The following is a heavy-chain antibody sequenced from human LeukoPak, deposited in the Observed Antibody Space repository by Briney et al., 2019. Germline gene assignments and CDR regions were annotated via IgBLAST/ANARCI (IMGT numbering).Heavy chain of an antibody. CDR2: ISLSGVT. V-gene: IGHV4-4*02. Sequence: SETLSLTCGVSGGSISSTNWWSWVRQPPGQGLEWIGEISLSGVTNYNPSLKSRVTMSLDRSKNQFSLKLSSVTADDTAVYYCARAHSYSGFAEADYWGQGTLVTVSS. CDR3: ARAHSYSGFAEADY. D-gene: IGHD5-12*01. CDR1: GGSISSTNW. J-gene: IGHJ4*02.